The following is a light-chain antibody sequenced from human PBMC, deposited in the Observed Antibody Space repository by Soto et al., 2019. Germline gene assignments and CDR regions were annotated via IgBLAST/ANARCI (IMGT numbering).Light chain of an antibody. J-gene: IGKJ2*01. V-gene: IGKV3-15*01. CDR1: QSVKTY. CDR3: QQYNTWPPRYT. Sequence: EIVMTQSPATLSVSPGGRATLSCRASQSVKTYLAWYQQRPGQPPRLLIYGASTRATDIPARFSGSGSGTEFSLTISSLQSEDCAVYFCQQYNTWPPRYTFGQGTKLEI. CDR2: GAS.